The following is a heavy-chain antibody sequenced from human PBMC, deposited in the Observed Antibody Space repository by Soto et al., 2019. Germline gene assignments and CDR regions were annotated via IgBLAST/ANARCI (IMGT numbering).Heavy chain of an antibody. V-gene: IGHV1-18*01. CDR3: AMVDVYVTPSPQDV. D-gene: IGHD3-16*01. CDR2: INAYNGNT. CDR1: GYSFTRYG. J-gene: IGHJ6*02. Sequence: QVQLVQSGAEVKNPGASVKASGKASGYSFTRYGIGWARQAPGQGLEWMGWINAYNGNTNYAQNLQGRLTLTTDTSTTTDYLELRSLRSNDTAIYYCAMVDVYVTPSPQDVWGQGTTVTVSS.